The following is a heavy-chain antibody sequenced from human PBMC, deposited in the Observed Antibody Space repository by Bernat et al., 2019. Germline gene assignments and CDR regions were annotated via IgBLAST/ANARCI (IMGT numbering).Heavy chain of an antibody. CDR1: GFTFSSYG. J-gene: IGHJ3*02. CDR2: IWYDGSNK. D-gene: IGHD4-17*01. CDR3: ARGMGGDYDLGAFDI. Sequence: QVQLVESGGGVVQPGRSLRLSCAASGFTFSSYGMHWVRQAPGKGLEWVAVIWYDGSNKYYADSVKGRFTISRDNSKNTVYLQMNSLRAEDTAVYYCARGMGGDYDLGAFDIRGQGTMVTVS. V-gene: IGHV3-33*01.